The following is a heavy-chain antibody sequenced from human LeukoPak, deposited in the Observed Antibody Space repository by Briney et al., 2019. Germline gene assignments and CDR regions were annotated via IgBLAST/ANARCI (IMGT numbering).Heavy chain of an antibody. V-gene: IGHV5-51*01. CDR2: IYPGDSDT. CDR1: EYSFNTYW. CDR3: ARQGRHKILHDP. Sequence: GDSLKISCKGSEYSFNTYWIGWVRQMPGKGLEWMAIIYPGDSDTRYSPSFQGQVTISADKSIGTAYLQWSSLKASDIAMYYCARQGRHKILHDPWGQGTLVTVSS. J-gene: IGHJ5*02. D-gene: IGHD2-21*01.